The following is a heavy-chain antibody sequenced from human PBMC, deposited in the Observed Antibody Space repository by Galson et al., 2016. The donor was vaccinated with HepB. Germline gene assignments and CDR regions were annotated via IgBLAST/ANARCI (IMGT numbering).Heavy chain of an antibody. CDR3: AHTTTKSYYYFDF. Sequence: ALVKPTQTLTLTCNVSGFSLTTTGVGVGWIRQPPGEALQWLALIYWDDYARYSPSLRNRLTIAKDASRNNVVLTLTNVDPVDTATYFCAHTTTKSYYYFDFWGQGALVTVSS. V-gene: IGHV2-5*02. J-gene: IGHJ4*02. CDR2: IYWDDYA. CDR1: GFSLTTTGVG. D-gene: IGHD1-14*01.